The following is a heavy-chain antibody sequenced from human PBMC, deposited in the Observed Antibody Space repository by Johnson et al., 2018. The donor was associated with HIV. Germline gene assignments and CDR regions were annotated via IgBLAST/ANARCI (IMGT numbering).Heavy chain of an antibody. D-gene: IGHD3-16*01. V-gene: IGHV3-13*04. CDR2: IGTAGDT. CDR1: GFTFSSYD. Sequence: VQLVESGGGLVQPGGSLRLSCAASGFTFSSYDLHWVRQATGKGLEWVSAIGTAGDTYYPGSVKGRFTISRENAKNSLYLQMDSLRAEDTALYYCASQGGSPAFDIWGQGTMVTVSS. CDR3: ASQGGSPAFDI. J-gene: IGHJ3*02.